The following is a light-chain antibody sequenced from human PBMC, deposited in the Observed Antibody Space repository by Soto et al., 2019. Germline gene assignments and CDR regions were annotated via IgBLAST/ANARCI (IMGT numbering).Light chain of an antibody. Sequence: DTQMTQSPSTLSASVGDRVTITCRASQSISTWLAWYQQRPGSAPKLLIYKASSLQSWVPSRFSGSGAGTEFTLTISSLQPDDFATYYCQQYSSSFSTFGQGTKVEIK. CDR1: QSISTW. CDR2: KAS. J-gene: IGKJ1*01. V-gene: IGKV1-5*03. CDR3: QQYSSSFST.